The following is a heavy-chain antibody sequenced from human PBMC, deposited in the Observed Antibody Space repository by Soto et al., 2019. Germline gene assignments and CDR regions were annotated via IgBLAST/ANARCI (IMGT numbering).Heavy chain of an antibody. CDR2: ISGYNGNT. J-gene: IGHJ4*02. CDR1: GYTFTSYG. V-gene: IGHV1-18*01. CDR3: ARDSGSYVYY. Sequence: QVQLVQSGAEVKKPGASVKVSCKASGYTFTSYGISWVRQAPGQGLEWMGWISGYNGNTHYAQKFQGRVTMTTDTSASAAYMELRSLRSDDTAVYFCARDSGSYVYYWGQGTLVTVSS. D-gene: IGHD1-26*01.